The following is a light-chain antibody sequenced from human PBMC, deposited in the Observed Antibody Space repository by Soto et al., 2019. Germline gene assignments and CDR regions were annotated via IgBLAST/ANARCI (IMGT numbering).Light chain of an antibody. CDR2: DVS. CDR1: SSDVGGYNY. CDR3: SSYTSSSVV. V-gene: IGLV2-14*01. Sequence: QYALTQPASESGSPGQSITISCTGTSSDVGGYNYVSWYQQHPGKAPKLMIYDVSNRPSGVSNRFSGSKSGNTASLTISGLQAEDEADYYCSSYTSSSVVFGGGTKVTVL. J-gene: IGLJ2*01.